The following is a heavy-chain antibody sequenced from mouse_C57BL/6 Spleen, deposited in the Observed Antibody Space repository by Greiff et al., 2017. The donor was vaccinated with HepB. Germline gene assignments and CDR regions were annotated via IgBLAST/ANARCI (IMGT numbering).Heavy chain of an antibody. V-gene: IGHV1-81*01. CDR3: AGITTVVATRAY. J-gene: IGHJ3*01. CDR2: IYPRSGNT. Sequence: QVQLKESGAELARPGASVKLSCKASGYTFTSYGISWVKQRTGQGLEWIGEIYPRSGNTYYNEKFKGKATLTADKSSSTAYMELRSLTSEDSAVYFCAGITTVVATRAYWGQGTLVTVSA. CDR1: GYTFTSYG. D-gene: IGHD1-1*01.